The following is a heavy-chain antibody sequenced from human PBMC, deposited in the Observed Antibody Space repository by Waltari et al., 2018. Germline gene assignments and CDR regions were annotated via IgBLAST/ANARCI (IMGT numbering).Heavy chain of an antibody. V-gene: IGHV3-73*01. Sequence: EVQLVESGGALVQPGGSLNLSGAASALILSDYAFHWVRQASGKGLEWVGRIRSRFKDDETAYAESAQGRFTISRDDSKNTAYLEMNSLKTDDTAVYYCIRPFEMGIDWGQGTQVTVSS. D-gene: IGHD7-27*01. J-gene: IGHJ4*02. CDR1: ALILSDYA. CDR2: IRSRFKDDET. CDR3: IRPFEMGID.